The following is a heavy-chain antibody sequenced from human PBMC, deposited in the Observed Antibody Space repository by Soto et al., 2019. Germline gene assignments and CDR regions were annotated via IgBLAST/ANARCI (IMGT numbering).Heavy chain of an antibody. CDR2: ISWNSGSI. CDR1: GFTFDDYA. J-gene: IGHJ4*02. V-gene: IGHV3-9*01. CDR3: EKHMSPAPGLSFDY. Sequence: GGSLRLSCAASGFTFDDYAMHWGRRAPGKGLEWVSGISWNSGSIGDADSVKGRFTISRDNAKNSLYLQMNSLRAEAPALNYGEKHMSPAPGLSFDYWGQGTLVTVSS.